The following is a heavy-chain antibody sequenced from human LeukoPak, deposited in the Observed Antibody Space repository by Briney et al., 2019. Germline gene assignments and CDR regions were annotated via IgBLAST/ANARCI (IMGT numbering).Heavy chain of an antibody. CDR1: GGSIRSKDY. Sequence: AETLSLTCSVSGGSIRSKDYWSWIRRSPGKGLEWIGYIYNSAITNYNPNLKSGVTISPDTSKNQFSLELTSVTAADTATYYCVRDRVTGRYFGMDVWGQGTTIIGSS. J-gene: IGHJ6*02. V-gene: IGHV4-59*12. CDR3: VRDRVTGRYFGMDV. CDR2: IYNSAIT. D-gene: IGHD3-9*01.